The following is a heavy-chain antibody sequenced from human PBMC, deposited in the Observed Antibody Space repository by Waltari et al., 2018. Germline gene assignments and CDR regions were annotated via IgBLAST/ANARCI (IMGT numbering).Heavy chain of an antibody. J-gene: IGHJ3*01. V-gene: IGHV3-23*04. D-gene: IGHD6-19*01. CDR2: ISQIATNT. CDR1: GFTFSAFP. CDR3: AGSVRAGADAFDV. Sequence: EEQLVESWGGLVQPGGSLRLSCVASGFTFSAFPLSWVRQAPGKGLEWVSGISQIATNTAYADSVKGRFTVSRDNSKNTVYLQMNRLADDDTAIYFCAGSVRAGADAFDVWGQGTVVTVSS.